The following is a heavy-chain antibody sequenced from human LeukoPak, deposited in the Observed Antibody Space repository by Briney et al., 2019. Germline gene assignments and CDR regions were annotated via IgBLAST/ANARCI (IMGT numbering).Heavy chain of an antibody. CDR2: VIPLFATA. J-gene: IGHJ4*02. D-gene: IGHD1-26*01. CDR1: GGTFSSYA. CDR3: ARDVGMGAKYYFDY. Sequence: ASVKVSCKASGGTFSSYAVSWVRQAPGQGLEWMGGVIPLFATAIYAQKFQGRVTMTRDTSTSTVYMELSSLRSEDTAVYFCARDVGMGAKYYFDYWGQGTLVTVSS. V-gene: IGHV1-69*05.